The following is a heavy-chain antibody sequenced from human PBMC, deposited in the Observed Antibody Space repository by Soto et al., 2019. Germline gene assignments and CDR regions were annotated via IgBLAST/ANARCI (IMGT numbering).Heavy chain of an antibody. CDR1: GYSLRGNY. V-gene: IGHV1-2*02. CDR2: INPNSSGT. Sequence: ASVKVSCKASGYSLRGNYIHWVRQTPGQGLEWMGRINPNSSGTVYAQKFQGRVTMTRDTSLTTVYMQLNRLTSDDSAVYYCARDLIVDGPDNYAMDVWGQGTTVTVSS. J-gene: IGHJ6*02. CDR3: ARDLIVDGPDNYAMDV. D-gene: IGHD3-22*01.